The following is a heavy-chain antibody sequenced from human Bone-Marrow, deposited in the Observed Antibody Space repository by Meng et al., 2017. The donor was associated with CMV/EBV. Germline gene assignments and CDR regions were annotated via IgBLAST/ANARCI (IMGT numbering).Heavy chain of an antibody. CDR3: ARYERLSYYFDY. Sequence: SETLSLTCTVSGGSVSSGSYYWSWIRQPPGKGLEWIGRIYTSGSTNYNPSLKSRVTISVDTSKNQFSLKLSSVTAADTAVYYCARYERLSYYFDYWAQGTLVTVSS. CDR2: IYTSGST. CDR1: GGSVSSGSYY. D-gene: IGHD3-16*01. V-gene: IGHV4-61*01. J-gene: IGHJ4*02.